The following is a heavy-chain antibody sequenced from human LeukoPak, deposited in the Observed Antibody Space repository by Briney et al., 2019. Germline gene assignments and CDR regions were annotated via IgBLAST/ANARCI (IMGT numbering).Heavy chain of an antibody. V-gene: IGHV1-46*01. Sequence: GASVKVSCKASGYTFTSYYMHWVRQAPGQGLEWMGIINPSGGSTSYAQKFQGRVTITADESTSTAYMELSSLRSEDTAVYYCARVEITIFGVAQSHYYMDVWGKGTTVTVSS. CDR1: GYTFTSYY. CDR2: INPSGGST. D-gene: IGHD3-3*01. J-gene: IGHJ6*03. CDR3: ARVEITIFGVAQSHYYMDV.